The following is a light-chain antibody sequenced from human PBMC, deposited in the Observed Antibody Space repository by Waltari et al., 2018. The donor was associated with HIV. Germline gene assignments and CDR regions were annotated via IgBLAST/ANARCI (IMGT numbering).Light chain of an antibody. J-gene: IGLJ1*01. CDR1: SSDVGGYNY. V-gene: IGLV2-14*01. CDR2: EFS. CDR3: SSYTSTSTGV. Sequence: GQSITISCTGTSSDVGGYNYVSWYQQHPGKAPKFMIYEFSNRPSGVSKRFSGSKSGNTASLTISGLQAEDEADYYCSSYTSTSTGVFGTGTKVTVL.